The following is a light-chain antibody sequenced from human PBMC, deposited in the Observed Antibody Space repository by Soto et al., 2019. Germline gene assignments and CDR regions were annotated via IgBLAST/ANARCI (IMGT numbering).Light chain of an antibody. CDR1: QSLLHSNGYNY. Sequence: DSVMTQSPLCLPVTPGDPASISCRSSQSLLHSNGYNYLDWYLQKPGQSPQLMIYLGSNRASGVPDRFSGSGSGTDFTLKISRVEAEDVGVYYCMQALQTPITFGQGTRLEIK. CDR3: MQALQTPIT. CDR2: LGS. J-gene: IGKJ5*01. V-gene: IGKV2-28*01.